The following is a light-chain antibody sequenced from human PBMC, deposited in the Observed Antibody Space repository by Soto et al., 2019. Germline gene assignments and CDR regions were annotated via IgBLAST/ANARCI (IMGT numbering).Light chain of an antibody. CDR2: EVD. CDR3: SSYAGRSYAV. V-gene: IGLV2-8*01. CDR1: GSDVGGYNY. J-gene: IGLJ7*01. Sequence: QSVLTQPPSASGSPGQSVSISCTGTGSDVGGYNYVSWYQQRPDKAPKLIIYEVDKRPSGVPDRFSGSKSGNSAYLTVSGLQPEDEDNYYCSSYAGRSYAVFGRGPQLTVL.